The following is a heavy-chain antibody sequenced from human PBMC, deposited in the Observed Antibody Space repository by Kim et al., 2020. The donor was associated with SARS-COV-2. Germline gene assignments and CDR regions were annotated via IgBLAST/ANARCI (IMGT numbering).Heavy chain of an antibody. CDR3: ARESNILTGYYNGMDV. V-gene: IGHV7-4-1*02. D-gene: IGHD3-9*01. CDR2: INTNTGNP. J-gene: IGHJ6*02. Sequence: ASVKVSCKASGYTFTSYAMNWVRQAPGQGLEWMGWINTNTGNPTYAQGFTGRFVFSLDTSVSTAYLQISSLKAEDTAVYYCARESNILTGYYNGMDVWGQGTTVTVSS. CDR1: GYTFTSYA.